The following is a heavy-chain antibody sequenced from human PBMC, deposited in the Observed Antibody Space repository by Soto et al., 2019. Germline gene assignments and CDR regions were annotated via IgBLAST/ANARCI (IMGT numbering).Heavy chain of an antibody. CDR1: GDSISNAAYY. CDR2: IHNSGST. Sequence: SETLSLTCTVSGDSISNAAYYWGWIRQPPGKGLEWIGSIHNSGSTYFNPSLKSRVTISVDTSKNQFSLKLSSVTAADTAVYYCARDQFPGGMDVWGQGTTVTVSS. V-gene: IGHV4-39*07. CDR3: ARDQFPGGMDV. J-gene: IGHJ6*02.